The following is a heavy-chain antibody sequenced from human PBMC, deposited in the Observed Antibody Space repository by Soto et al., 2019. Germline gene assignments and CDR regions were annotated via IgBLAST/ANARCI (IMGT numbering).Heavy chain of an antibody. Sequence: ASVKVSCTASGYTFTSYAMHLVRQAPGQRLEWMGWINAGNGNTKYSQKFQGRVTITRDTSASTAYMELSSLRSEDTAVYYCASGRGYYYGMDVWGQGTTVTVSS. CDR3: ASGRGYYYGMDV. J-gene: IGHJ6*02. CDR1: GYTFTSYA. CDR2: INAGNGNT. V-gene: IGHV1-3*01. D-gene: IGHD1-26*01.